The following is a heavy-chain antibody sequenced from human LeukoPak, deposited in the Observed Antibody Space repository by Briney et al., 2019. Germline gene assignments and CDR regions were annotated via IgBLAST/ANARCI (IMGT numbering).Heavy chain of an antibody. Sequence: GGSLRLSCAASGFTFSSYWRRWVRQAPGKGREWGAVIWCDGSNKYYADSVKGRFTISRDNSKNTLYLQMTSLRAEDTAVYSCARVWREYSSSSQNWFDPWGQGTLVTVSS. D-gene: IGHD6-13*01. CDR2: IWCDGSNK. CDR1: GFTFSSYW. J-gene: IGHJ5*02. CDR3: ARVWREYSSSSQNWFDP. V-gene: IGHV3-33*08.